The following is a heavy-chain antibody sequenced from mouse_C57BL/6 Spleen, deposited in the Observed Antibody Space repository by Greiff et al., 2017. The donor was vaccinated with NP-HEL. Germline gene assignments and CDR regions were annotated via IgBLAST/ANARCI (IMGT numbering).Heavy chain of an antibody. D-gene: IGHD2-10*02. Sequence: EVQLQESGPELVKPGASVKIPCKASGYTFTDYNMDWVKQSHGKSLEWIGDINPNNGGTIYNQKFKGKATLTVDKSSSTAYMELRSLTSEDTAVYYCARRLPSNGAMDYWGQGTSVTVSS. CDR3: ARRLPSNGAMDY. V-gene: IGHV1-18*01. J-gene: IGHJ4*01. CDR1: GYTFTDYN. CDR2: INPNNGGT.